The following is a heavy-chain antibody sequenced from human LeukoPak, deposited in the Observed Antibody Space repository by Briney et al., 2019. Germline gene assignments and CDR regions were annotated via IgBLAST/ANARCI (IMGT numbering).Heavy chain of an antibody. J-gene: IGHJ4*02. CDR2: ISSSSSYI. CDR3: AKTVSYYYGSGSYYKNPFDY. V-gene: IGHV3-21*04. CDR1: GFTLSSYS. Sequence: GGPLRLSCAASGFTLSSYSMNWVRQAPGKGLEWVSSISSSSSYIYYADSVKGRFTISRDNARNSLFLQMNSLRAEDTAVYYCAKTVSYYYGSGSYYKNPFDYWGQGTLVTVSS. D-gene: IGHD3-10*01.